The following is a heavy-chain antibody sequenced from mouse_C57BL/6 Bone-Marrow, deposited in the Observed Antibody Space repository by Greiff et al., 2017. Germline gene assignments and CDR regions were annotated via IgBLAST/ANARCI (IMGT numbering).Heavy chain of an antibody. CDR2: INPNNGGT. D-gene: IGHD6-1*01. V-gene: IGHV1-18*01. J-gene: IGHJ4*01. CDR1: GYTFTDYN. CDR3: ARRGGPLVDY. Sequence: VQLQQSGPELVKPGASVKIPCKASGYTFTDYNMDWVKQSHGKSLEWIGDINPNNGGTIYNQKFKGKATLTVYKSSSTAYMELRSLTSEDTAVYYFARRGGPLVDYWGQGTSVTVSS.